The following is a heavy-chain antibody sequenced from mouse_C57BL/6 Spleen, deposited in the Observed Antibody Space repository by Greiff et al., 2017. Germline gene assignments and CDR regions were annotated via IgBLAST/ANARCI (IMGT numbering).Heavy chain of an antibody. V-gene: IGHV1-15*01. Sequence: QVQLQQSGAELVRPGASVTLSCKASGYTFTDYEMHWVKQTPVHGLEWIGAIDPETGGTAYNQKFKGKAILTADKSSSTAYMELRSLTSEYSAVYYCTRDYYDYPRFAYWGQGTLVTVSA. J-gene: IGHJ3*01. D-gene: IGHD2-4*01. CDR3: TRDYYDYPRFAY. CDR1: GYTFTDYE. CDR2: IDPETGGT.